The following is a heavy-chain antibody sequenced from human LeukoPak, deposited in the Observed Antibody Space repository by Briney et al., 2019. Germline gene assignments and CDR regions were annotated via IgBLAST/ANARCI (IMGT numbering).Heavy chain of an antibody. CDR2: IYPGDSDT. J-gene: IGHJ2*01. Sequence: GASLKISFKGSGSRFTSYWIGWVRQMPGKGLEWMGIIYPGDSDTRYSPSFQGQVTISADKSISTAYLQWSSLKASDTAMYYCARRGSYNWYFDLWGRGTLVTVSS. V-gene: IGHV5-51*01. D-gene: IGHD1-26*01. CDR1: GSRFTSYW. CDR3: ARRGSYNWYFDL.